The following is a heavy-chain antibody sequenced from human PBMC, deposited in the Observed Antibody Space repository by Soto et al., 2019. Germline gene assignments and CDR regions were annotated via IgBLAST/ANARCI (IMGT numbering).Heavy chain of an antibody. D-gene: IGHD3-10*01. J-gene: IGHJ4*02. CDR2: ISASDGST. CDR3: ATYYFGSGSYYRFDN. CDR1: GYAFSFG. Sequence: ASVKVSCKVSGYAFSFGFSWVRQAPGQGLEWMGWISASDGSTNSAQKFRGRISLTTDTSTNTAYLDLLSLTSDDTAVYFCATYYFGSGSYYRFDNWGQGNLVTVSS. V-gene: IGHV1-18*01.